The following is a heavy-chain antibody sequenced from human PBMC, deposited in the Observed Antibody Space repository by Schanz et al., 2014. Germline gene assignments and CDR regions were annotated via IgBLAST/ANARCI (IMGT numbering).Heavy chain of an antibody. CDR2: IKKDGSEK. V-gene: IGHV3-7*01. Sequence: EVQLAESGGGLVQPGGSLRLSCAASGFTFSGFCMTWVRQAPGKGLEGVANIKKDGSEKYYVDSVKGRFTISRDNAKNSLFLQMNSLRPEDTAVYYCARGRVLESWGQGTLVTVSP. CDR3: ARGRVLES. CDR1: GFTFSGFC. D-gene: IGHD1-1*01. J-gene: IGHJ5*02.